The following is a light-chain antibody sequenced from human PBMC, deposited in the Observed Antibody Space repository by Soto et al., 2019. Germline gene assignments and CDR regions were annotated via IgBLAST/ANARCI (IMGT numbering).Light chain of an antibody. CDR1: SSDVGGYNY. V-gene: IGLV2-14*01. Sequence: QSALTQPASVSGSPGQSITISCTGTSSDVGGYNYVSWYQQHPGKAPKLMIYEVSNRPSGVSNRFSVSKSGNTASLTISGLQAEDEADYYCSSYTSSSPVFGGGTKLTVL. J-gene: IGLJ2*01. CDR3: SSYTSSSPV. CDR2: EVS.